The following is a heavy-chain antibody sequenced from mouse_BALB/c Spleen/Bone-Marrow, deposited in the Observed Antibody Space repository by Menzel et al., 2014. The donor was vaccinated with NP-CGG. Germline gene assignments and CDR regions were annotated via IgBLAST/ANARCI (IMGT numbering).Heavy chain of an antibody. CDR2: ISSGSSTI. Sequence: EVQLVESGGGLVQPGGSRKLYCAASGFTFSSFGMHWVRQAPEKGLEWVAYISSGSSTIYYADTVMGRFTISRDNPKNTLFLQMTSLRSEDTAMYYCARSGSSSGYFDYWGQGTTLTVSS. V-gene: IGHV5-17*02. J-gene: IGHJ2*01. CDR1: GFTFSSFG. D-gene: IGHD1-1*01. CDR3: ARSGSSSGYFDY.